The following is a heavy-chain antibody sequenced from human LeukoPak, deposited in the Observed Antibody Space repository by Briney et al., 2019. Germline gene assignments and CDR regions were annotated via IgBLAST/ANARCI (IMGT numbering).Heavy chain of an antibody. Sequence: SGGSLRLSCAASGFTFSSYAMSWVRQAPGKGLEWVSAISGSGGSTYYADSVKGRFTISRDNSKNTLYLQMNSLRAEDTAVYYCANQPTIAARLQPVYYMDVWGKGTTVTVSS. V-gene: IGHV3-23*01. CDR2: ISGSGGST. CDR3: ANQPTIAARLQPVYYMDV. J-gene: IGHJ6*03. D-gene: IGHD6-6*01. CDR1: GFTFSSYA.